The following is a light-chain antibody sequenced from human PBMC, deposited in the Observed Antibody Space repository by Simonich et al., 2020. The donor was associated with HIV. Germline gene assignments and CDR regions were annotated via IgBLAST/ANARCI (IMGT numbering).Light chain of an antibody. CDR3: QQLNSFT. Sequence: DIQITQSPSSLSASVGDRITIACRASQSISSYLNWYQHKPGKAPKLLIYAASTLQSGVPSRFSGSGSGTEFTLTISSLQPEDFATYYCQQLNSFTFGPGTKVDIK. V-gene: IGKV1-9*01. CDR1: QSISSY. J-gene: IGKJ3*01. CDR2: AAS.